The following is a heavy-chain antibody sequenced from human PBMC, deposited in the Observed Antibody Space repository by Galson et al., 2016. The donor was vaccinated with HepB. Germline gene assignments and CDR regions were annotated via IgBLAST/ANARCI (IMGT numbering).Heavy chain of an antibody. D-gene: IGHD6-6*01. CDR2: IHSGGDT. J-gene: IGHJ6*02. Sequence: LRLSCAASGFSVGGHYMTWVRQAPGKGLEWVSVIHSGGDTYYADSVKGRFTISRDNSKNTVYLQMNSLRAEDTATYYCAKNLSSSHGLDVWGQGTTVTVSS. V-gene: IGHV3-53*01. CDR3: AKNLSSSHGLDV. CDR1: GFSVGGHY.